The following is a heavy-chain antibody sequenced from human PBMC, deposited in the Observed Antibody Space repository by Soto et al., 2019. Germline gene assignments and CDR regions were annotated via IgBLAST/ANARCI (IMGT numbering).Heavy chain of an antibody. D-gene: IGHD3-22*01. CDR3: ARVTSGYYTN. J-gene: IGHJ4*02. CDR2: IYYSGST. Sequence: SETLSLTCTVSGGSICSYYWSWIRQPPGKGLEWIGYIYYSGSTNYNPSLKSRVTISVDTSKNQFSLKLSSVTAADTAVYYCARVTSGYYTNWGQGTLVTVSS. CDR1: GGSICSYY. V-gene: IGHV4-59*01.